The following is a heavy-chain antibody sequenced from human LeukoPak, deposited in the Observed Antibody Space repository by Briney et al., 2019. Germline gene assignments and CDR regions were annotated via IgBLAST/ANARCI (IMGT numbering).Heavy chain of an antibody. CDR3: TRVRGVIIENQYYFDY. J-gene: IGHJ4*02. Sequence: GGSLRLSCAASGFTFSNAWMSWVRQAPGKGLEWVGRIKSKTDGGTTDYAAPVKGRFTIPRDDSKNTLYLQMNSLKTEDTAVYYCTRVRGVIIENQYYFDYWGQGTLVTVSS. V-gene: IGHV3-15*01. CDR2: IKSKTDGGTT. CDR1: GFTFSNAW. D-gene: IGHD3-10*01.